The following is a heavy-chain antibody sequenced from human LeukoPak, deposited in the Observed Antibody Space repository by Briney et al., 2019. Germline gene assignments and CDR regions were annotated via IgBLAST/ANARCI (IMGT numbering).Heavy chain of an antibody. CDR2: ISSSGSTI. V-gene: IGHV3-48*03. CDR1: GFTFTSYE. J-gene: IGHJ4*02. Sequence: PGGSLRLSCAASGFTFTSYEMNWVRQAPGKGLEWVSYISSSGSTIYYADSVKGRFTISRDNAKNSLYLQMNSLRAEDTAVYYCARIGRRPTTVVTLSSPSGDYYWGQGTLVTVSS. D-gene: IGHD4-23*01. CDR3: ARIGRRPTTVVTLSSPSGDYY.